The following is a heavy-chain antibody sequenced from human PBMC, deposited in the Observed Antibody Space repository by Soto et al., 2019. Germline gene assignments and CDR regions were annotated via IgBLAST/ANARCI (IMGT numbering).Heavy chain of an antibody. Sequence: QVQPVQSGAEVKKPGASVKASCKASGYTFTSYYMHWVRQAPGQGLEWMGIINPSGGSPSYAPKFQGRVTMNRDTSTSTVYMGLNSLSTEDPAVYYRAGERGELLFVSSWGHGTLDTVSS. CDR3: AGERGELLFVSS. CDR1: GYTFTSYY. D-gene: IGHD1-26*01. CDR2: INPSGGSP. J-gene: IGHJ5*01. V-gene: IGHV1-46*01.